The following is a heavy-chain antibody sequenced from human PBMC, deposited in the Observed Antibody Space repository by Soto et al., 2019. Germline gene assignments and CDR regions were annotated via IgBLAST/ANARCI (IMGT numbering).Heavy chain of an antibody. D-gene: IGHD6-13*01. J-gene: IGHJ4*02. CDR3: SRELISSSYEDGPD. Sequence: SVKVSCKASGGTFSSYTISLVRQAPVQVLELIVRIIPILFIANYSQKFQGRFTITSYKSTITSYIELISLISEETAVYYCSRELISSSYEDGPDWGQGTLVTVSS. CDR1: GGTFSSYT. CDR2: IIPILFIA. V-gene: IGHV1-69*04.